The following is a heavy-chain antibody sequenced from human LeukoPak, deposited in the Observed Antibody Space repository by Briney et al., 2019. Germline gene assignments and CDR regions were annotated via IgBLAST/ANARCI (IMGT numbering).Heavy chain of an antibody. D-gene: IGHD6-13*01. CDR3: ARDKTGAGTPDY. CDR2: ISGSGDST. J-gene: IGHJ4*02. Sequence: GGSLRLSCAASGFTFSSYAMSWVRQAPGKGLEWVSAISGSGDSTYYADSVKGRFTISRDNSKNTLYLQMNSLRAEDTAVYYCARDKTGAGTPDYWGQGTLVTVSS. CDR1: GFTFSSYA. V-gene: IGHV3-23*01.